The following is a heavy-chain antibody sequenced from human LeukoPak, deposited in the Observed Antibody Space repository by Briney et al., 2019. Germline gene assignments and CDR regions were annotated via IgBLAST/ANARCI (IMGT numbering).Heavy chain of an antibody. D-gene: IGHD3-3*01. CDR2: IYTSGST. CDR1: GGSISSYY. V-gene: IGHV4-4*07. CDR3: ARGGTVNRRVFTDVWSGNRITSSAFDS. J-gene: IGHJ4*02. Sequence: PSETLSLTCTVSGGSISSYYWSWIRQPAGKGLEWIGRIYTSGSTNYNPSLKSRVTISVDTSKNQFSLKMTSVTAADTAVYYCARGGTVNRRVFTDVWSGNRITSSAFDSWGQGTLITVSS.